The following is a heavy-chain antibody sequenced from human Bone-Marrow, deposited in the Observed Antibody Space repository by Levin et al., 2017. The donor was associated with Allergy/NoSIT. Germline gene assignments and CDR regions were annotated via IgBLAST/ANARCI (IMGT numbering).Heavy chain of an antibody. D-gene: IGHD6-19*01. Sequence: AGGSLRLSCAASGFTFSGSAMHWVRQASGKGLEWVGRIRSKANSYATAYAASVKGRFTISRDDSKNTAYLQMNSLKTEDTAVYYCTRGPSDSSGWKGIDYWGQGTLVTVSS. CDR2: IRSKANSYAT. CDR3: TRGPSDSSGWKGIDY. J-gene: IGHJ4*02. V-gene: IGHV3-73*01. CDR1: GFTFSGSA.